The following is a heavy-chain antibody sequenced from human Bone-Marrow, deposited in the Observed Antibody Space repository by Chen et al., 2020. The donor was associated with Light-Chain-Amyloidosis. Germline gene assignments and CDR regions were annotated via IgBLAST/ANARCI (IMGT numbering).Heavy chain of an antibody. V-gene: IGHV5-51*01. D-gene: IGHD5-12*01. J-gene: IGHJ4*02. Sequence: EVQLEQSGPEVKKPGESLKISCKCSGYTFPNYWIGWVRQMPGKGLEWMGVIYPDDSDARYSPSFEGQVTISADKSITTAYLQWRSLKASDTAMYYSARRRDGYNFDYWGQGTLVTVSS. CDR3: ARRRDGYNFDY. CDR2: IYPDDSDA. CDR1: GYTFPNYW.